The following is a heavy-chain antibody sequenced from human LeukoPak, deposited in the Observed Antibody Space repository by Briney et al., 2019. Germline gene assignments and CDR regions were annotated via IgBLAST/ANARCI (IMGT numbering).Heavy chain of an antibody. CDR2: IRYDGSNK. J-gene: IGHJ5*02. V-gene: IGHV3-30*02. CDR1: GFTFSSYA. D-gene: IGHD4-17*01. CDR3: AEDRGSDYGNWFDP. Sequence: GGSLRLSCAASGFTFSSYAMHWVRQAPGKGLEWVAFIRYDGSNKYYADSVKGRFTISRDNSKNTLYLQMNSLRAEDTAVYYCAEDRGSDYGNWFDPWGQGTLVTVSS.